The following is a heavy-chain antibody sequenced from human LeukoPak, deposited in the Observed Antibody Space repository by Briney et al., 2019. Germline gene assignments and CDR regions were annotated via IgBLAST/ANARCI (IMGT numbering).Heavy chain of an antibody. D-gene: IGHD5-18*01. CDR3: ASFPQRWLPPAH. V-gene: IGHV4-34*01. CDR1: GGSFSGYY. J-gene: IGHJ4*02. CDR2: INHSGST. Sequence: SETLSLTCAVYGGSFSGYYWSWIRQPPGKGLEWIGEINHSGSTNYNPSLKSRVTISVDTSKDQFSLKLSSVTAADTAVYYCASFPQRWLPPAHWGQGTLVTVSS.